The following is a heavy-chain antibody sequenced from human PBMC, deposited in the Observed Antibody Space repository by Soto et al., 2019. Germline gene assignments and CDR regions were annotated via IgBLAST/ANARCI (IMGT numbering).Heavy chain of an antibody. J-gene: IGHJ6*03. CDR1: GFTFSSYS. D-gene: IGHD1-7*01. Sequence: EVQLVESGGGLVQPGGSLRLXCAASGFTFSSYSMNWVRQAPGKGXXWVSYISSSSSTIYYADSVKGRFTISRDNAKNSLYLQMNSLRAEDTAVYYCAREDNWNYLIDYMDVWGKGTTVTVSS. CDR3: AREDNWNYLIDYMDV. V-gene: IGHV3-48*01. CDR2: ISSSSSTI.